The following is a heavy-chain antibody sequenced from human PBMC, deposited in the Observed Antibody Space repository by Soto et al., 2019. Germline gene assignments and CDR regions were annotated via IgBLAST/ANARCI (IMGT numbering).Heavy chain of an antibody. J-gene: IGHJ4*02. D-gene: IGHD3-10*01. V-gene: IGHV3-23*01. CDR2: ISGSDGST. CDR3: AKGRGGSGSLTPRVDF. Sequence: EVQLLESGGGLVQPGGSLRLSCAASGFTLSNYGMNWVRQAPGKGLEWVTGISGSDGSTYYADSVKGRFTISRDSSKNTLYLQMNTLRAEDTAVYYCAKGRGGSGSLTPRVDFWGQGTLVTVSS. CDR1: GFTLSNYG.